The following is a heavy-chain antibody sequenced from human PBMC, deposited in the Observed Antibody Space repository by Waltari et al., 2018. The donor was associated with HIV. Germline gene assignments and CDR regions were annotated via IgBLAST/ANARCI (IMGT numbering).Heavy chain of an antibody. CDR3: AKGQTLYWYFDL. J-gene: IGHJ2*01. CDR1: GFTFDDYA. CDR2: ISWNSGSI. Sequence: EVQLVESGGGLVQPGRSLRLSCAPSGFTFDDYAMHWVRQAPGKGLEWVSGISWNSGSIGYADSVKGRFTISRDNAKNSLYLQMNSLRAEDTALYYCAKGQTLYWYFDLWGRGTLVTVSS. V-gene: IGHV3-9*01.